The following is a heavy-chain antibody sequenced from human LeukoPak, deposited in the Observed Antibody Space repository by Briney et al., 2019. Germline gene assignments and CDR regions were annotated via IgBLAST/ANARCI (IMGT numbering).Heavy chain of an antibody. J-gene: IGHJ4*02. V-gene: IGHV1-18*01. CDR3: ARANIGYCSGGSCYSGFDY. D-gene: IGHD2-15*01. CDR1: GYTFTSYG. CDR2: ISAYNGNT. Sequence: ASVKVSCKASGYTFTSYGISWVRQAPGQGLEWMGWISAYNGNTNYAQKLQGRVTMTTDTSTSTAYMELRSLRSDDTAVYYCARANIGYCSGGSCYSGFDYWGQGTLVTVSS.